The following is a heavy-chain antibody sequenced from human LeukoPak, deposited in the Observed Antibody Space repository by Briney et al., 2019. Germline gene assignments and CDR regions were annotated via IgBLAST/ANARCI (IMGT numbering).Heavy chain of an antibody. CDR1: GFSISSGYY. D-gene: IGHD5-18*01. CDR2: ISHTGST. J-gene: IGHJ4*02. CDR3: ARVPRDTAMGIIDFDY. V-gene: IGHV4-38-2*02. Sequence: SETLSLTCTVSGFSISSGYYWGCIRQPPGKGLEWIGSISHTGSTYYNPSLKSRVTISIDTSKNQFSLKLSSVTASDTAVYYCARVPRDTAMGIIDFDYWGQGTLVTVSS.